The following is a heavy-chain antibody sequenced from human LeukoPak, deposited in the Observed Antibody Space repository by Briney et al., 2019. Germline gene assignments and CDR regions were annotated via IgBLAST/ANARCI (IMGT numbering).Heavy chain of an antibody. J-gene: IGHJ1*01. CDR2: ISGDSRYI. V-gene: IGHV3-21*01. CDR1: GFTFSSHS. D-gene: IGHD1-1*01. Sequence: PGGSLRLSCGASGFTFSSHSISWVRQAPGKGLEWVSSISGDSRYIYYADSIRGRFTISRDNAKNAMYLHMTSLRAEDTAIYFCYNMPGKAWAPLQHWGQGTLVTVSS. CDR3: YNMPGKAWAPLQH.